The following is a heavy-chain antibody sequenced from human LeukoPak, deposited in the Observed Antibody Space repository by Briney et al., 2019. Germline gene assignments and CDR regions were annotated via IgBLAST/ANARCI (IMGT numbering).Heavy chain of an antibody. J-gene: IGHJ6*02. CDR3: ARTRYSSGGAYYYGLDI. D-gene: IGHD6-25*01. Sequence: SQTLSPTCAISGDSVSTNSATWTWLRQSPSRGLEWLGRTYYRSKWYNDYAVSMKSRITINPDTSKNQFSLQLNSVTPEDTAVYYCARTRYSSGGAYYYGLDIWGQGTTVTVSS. CDR1: GDSVSTNSAT. CDR2: TYYRSKWYN. V-gene: IGHV6-1*01.